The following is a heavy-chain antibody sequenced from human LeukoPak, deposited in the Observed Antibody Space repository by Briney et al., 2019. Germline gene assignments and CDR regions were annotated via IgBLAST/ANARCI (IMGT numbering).Heavy chain of an antibody. J-gene: IGHJ3*02. CDR2: INPSGGST. V-gene: IGHV1-46*01. D-gene: IGHD3-10*01. CDR3: ARVQRGLRGDAFDI. Sequence: GASVKVSCKASGYTFTGYYMHWVRQAPGQGLEWMGIINPSGGSTTYAQKFQGRVTMTRDMSTSTVYMELSGLRPEDTAVYYCARVQRGLRGDAFDIWGQGTMVTVSS. CDR1: GYTFTGYY.